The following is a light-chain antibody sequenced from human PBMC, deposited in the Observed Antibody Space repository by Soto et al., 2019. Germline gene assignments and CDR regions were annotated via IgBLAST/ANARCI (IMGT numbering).Light chain of an antibody. CDR1: SSDVGSYNL. CDR2: EGN. J-gene: IGLJ2*01. Sequence: QSALTQPASVSGSPGQSITISCTGTSSDVGSYNLVSWYQQYPGKAPKLMIYEGNKRPSGVSNRFSGSKSGNTASLTISGLQAEDEADYYCCSYASSRTVVFGGGTKLTVL. CDR3: CSYASSRTVV. V-gene: IGLV2-23*01.